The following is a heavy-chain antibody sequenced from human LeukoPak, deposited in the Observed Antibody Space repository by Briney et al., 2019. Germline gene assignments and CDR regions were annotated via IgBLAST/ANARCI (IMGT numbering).Heavy chain of an antibody. J-gene: IGHJ4*02. CDR3: ARHSSRESFYDLDS. D-gene: IGHD3-3*01. V-gene: IGHV1-69*02. Sequence: SVKVSCKASGGTSITHIINWVRQAPGQGLEWMGRIIPMLGIPNYAQTFQGRVTFTADRSTNTAYMALSSLRSEDTAVYYCARHSSRESFYDLDSWGQGALVIVSS. CDR1: GGTSITHI. CDR2: IIPMLGIP.